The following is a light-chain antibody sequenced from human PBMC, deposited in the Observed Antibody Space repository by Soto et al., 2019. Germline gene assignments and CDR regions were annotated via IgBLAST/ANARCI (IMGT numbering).Light chain of an antibody. V-gene: IGKV1-5*03. J-gene: IGKJ2*01. Sequence: DIQVTQSPATLSASVGDTVSITCRASQSVLTCLAWYQQKPGKAPNLLIYKASRLRDGVPSRFSGSGSGTDFTLTISSLQPDDFASYFCKHYFSSPYAFGQGTKLEI. CDR3: KHYFSSPYA. CDR2: KAS. CDR1: QSVLTC.